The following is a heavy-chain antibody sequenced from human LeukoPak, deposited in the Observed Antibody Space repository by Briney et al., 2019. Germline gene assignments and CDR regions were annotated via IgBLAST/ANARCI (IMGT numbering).Heavy chain of an antibody. CDR2: IYYSGST. D-gene: IGHD2-15*01. Sequence: SETLSLTCTVSGGSISSYYWSWIRQPPGKGLEWIGYIYYSGSTNYNPSLKSRVTISVDTSKNQFSLKLSSVTAADTAVYYCARRYCSGGSCSYFDYWGQGTLVTVSS. V-gene: IGHV4-59*01. CDR1: GGSISSYY. J-gene: IGHJ4*02. CDR3: ARRYCSGGSCSYFDY.